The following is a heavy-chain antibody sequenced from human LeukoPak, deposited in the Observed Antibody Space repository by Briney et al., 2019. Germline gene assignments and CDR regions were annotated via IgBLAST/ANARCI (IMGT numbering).Heavy chain of an antibody. Sequence: GRSLRLSCAASGFTFDDYAMHWVRQAPGKGLEWVSGVRWNSVSLDYADSVKGRFTISRDNAKNSLYLQMNSLRAEDTALYYCAKENIYCSGTSCYHDAFDIWGQGTMVTVSS. CDR3: AKENIYCSGTSCYHDAFDI. D-gene: IGHD2-2*01. CDR2: VRWNSVSL. J-gene: IGHJ3*02. V-gene: IGHV3-9*01. CDR1: GFTFDDYA.